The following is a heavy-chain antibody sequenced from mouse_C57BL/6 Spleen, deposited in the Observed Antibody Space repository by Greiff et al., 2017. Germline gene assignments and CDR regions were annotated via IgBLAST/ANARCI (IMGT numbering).Heavy chain of an antibody. J-gene: IGHJ4*01. CDR3: ARGAYDSREAMDY. CDR2: INPNNGGT. CDR1: GYTFTDYN. D-gene: IGHD1-1*01. Sequence: EVQRVESGPELVKPGASVKIPCKASGYTFTDYNMDWVKQSHGKSLEWIGDINPNNGGTIYNQKFKGKATLTVDKSSSTAYMELRSLTSEDTAVFYCARGAYDSREAMDYWGQGTSVTVSS. V-gene: IGHV1-18*01.